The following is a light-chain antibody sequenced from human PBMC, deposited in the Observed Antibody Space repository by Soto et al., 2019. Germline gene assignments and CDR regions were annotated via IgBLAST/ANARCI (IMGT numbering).Light chain of an antibody. V-gene: IGLV1-40*01. Sequence: QPVLTQPPSVSGAPGQRVTISCTGSSSNIGAGYDVHWYQQLPGTAPKLLIYGNSNRPSGVPDRFSGSKSGTSASLAITGLRAEDGADYTCQSYDSSLSGSLFGGGTKLTVL. CDR2: GNS. CDR3: QSYDSSLSGSL. J-gene: IGLJ2*01. CDR1: SSNIGAGYD.